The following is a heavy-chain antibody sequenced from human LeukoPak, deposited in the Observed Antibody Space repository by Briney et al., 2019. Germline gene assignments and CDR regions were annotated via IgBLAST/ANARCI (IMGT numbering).Heavy chain of an antibody. CDR3: ARDELAGLPNSEALFDY. CDR2: IKQDGSEK. J-gene: IGHJ4*02. V-gene: IGHV3-7*01. CDR1: GFTFSSYW. Sequence: GGSLRLSCAASGFTFSSYWMSWVRQAPGKGLEWVANIKQDGSEKYYVDSVKGRFTISRDSAKNSLYLQMNSLRAEDTAVYYCARDELAGLPNSEALFDYWDQGTLVTVSS. D-gene: IGHD4-23*01.